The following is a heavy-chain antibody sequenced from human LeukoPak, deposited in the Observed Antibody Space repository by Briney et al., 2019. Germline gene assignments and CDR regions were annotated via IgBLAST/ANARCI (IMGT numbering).Heavy chain of an antibody. CDR1: GFTFSSYW. J-gene: IGHJ6*03. CDR2: INSDGSST. CDR3: ARASITMVRGVALRYYYYYMDV. V-gene: IGHV3-74*01. D-gene: IGHD3-10*01. Sequence: TGGSLRLSCAASGFTFSSYWMHWVRQAPGKGLVWVSRINSDGSSTSYADSVKGRFTISRDNAENTLYLQMNSLRAEDTAVYYCARASITMVRGVALRYYYYYMDVWGKGTTVTVSS.